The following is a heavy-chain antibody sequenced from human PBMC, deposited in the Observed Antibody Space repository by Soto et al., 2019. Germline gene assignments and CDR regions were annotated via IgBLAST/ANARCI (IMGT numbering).Heavy chain of an antibody. CDR3: ASALGAIFGVVTPLGY. CDR2: ISWNSGSI. J-gene: IGHJ4*02. V-gene: IGHV3-9*03. D-gene: IGHD3-3*01. Sequence: EVQLVESGGGLVQPGRSLRLSCAASGFTFDDYAMHWVRQAPGKGLEWVSGISWNSGSIGYADSVKGRFTISRDNAKNSLYLQMNSLRAEDMALYYCASALGAIFGVVTPLGYWGQGTLVTVSS. CDR1: GFTFDDYA.